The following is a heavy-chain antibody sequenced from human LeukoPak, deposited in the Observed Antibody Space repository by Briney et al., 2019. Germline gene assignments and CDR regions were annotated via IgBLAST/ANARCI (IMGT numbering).Heavy chain of an antibody. CDR2: IIPIFGTA. J-gene: IGHJ5*02. CDR1: GGTFSSYA. V-gene: IGHV1-69*13. D-gene: IGHD2-15*01. CDR3: ARPRTRYCSGGSCYAVPYNWFDP. Sequence: SVTVSCKASGGTFSSYAISWVRQAPGQGLEWMGGIIPIFGTANYAQKFQGRVTITADESTSTAYMELSSLRSEDTAVYYCARPRTRYCSGGSCYAVPYNWFDPWGQGTLVTVSS.